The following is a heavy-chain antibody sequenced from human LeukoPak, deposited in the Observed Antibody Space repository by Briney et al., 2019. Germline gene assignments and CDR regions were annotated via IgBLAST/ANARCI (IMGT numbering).Heavy chain of an antibody. Sequence: GGSLRLSCAASGFTFSSYSMNWVRQAPGKGLEWVSSISSSSSYIYYADSVKGRFTISRDNAKNSLYLQMNSLRAEDTAVYYCARGEECSSTSCYTHFDYWGQGTLVTVSS. CDR2: ISSSSSYI. D-gene: IGHD2-2*02. CDR1: GFTFSSYS. J-gene: IGHJ4*02. V-gene: IGHV3-21*01. CDR3: ARGEECSSTSCYTHFDY.